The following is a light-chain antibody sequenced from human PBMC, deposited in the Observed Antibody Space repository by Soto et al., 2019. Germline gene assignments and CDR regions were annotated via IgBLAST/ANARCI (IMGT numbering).Light chain of an antibody. CDR3: RQYCTSPPFT. CDR2: GAS. Sequence: EIVLTQSPGTLSLSPGERATLSCRASQSVDSKYLAWYQQKPGQAPRLLIYGASSRATGIPDRISGSGSWTDFFLIIIRLVPEEYVVFYCRQYCTSPPFTFGRGTKVEIK. V-gene: IGKV3-20*01. J-gene: IGKJ1*01. CDR1: QSVDSKY.